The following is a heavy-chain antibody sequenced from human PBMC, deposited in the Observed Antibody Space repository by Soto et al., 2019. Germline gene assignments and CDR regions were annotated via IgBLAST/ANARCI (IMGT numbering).Heavy chain of an antibody. Sequence: SLRLSCAASGFTFSNYWMTWVRQAPGKGLEWVANIKEDGSEKHYVDSVKGRFTISRDNAKNSLYLQMNSLRVEDTAVYFCSRDVVVGAKALNYWGQGALVTVSS. J-gene: IGHJ4*02. D-gene: IGHD2-15*01. CDR3: SRDVVVGAKALNY. CDR1: GFTFSNYW. CDR2: IKEDGSEK. V-gene: IGHV3-7*01.